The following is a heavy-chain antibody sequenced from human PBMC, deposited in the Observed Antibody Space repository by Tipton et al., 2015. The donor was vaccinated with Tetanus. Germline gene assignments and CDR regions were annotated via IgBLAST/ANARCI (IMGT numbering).Heavy chain of an antibody. Sequence: GSLRLSCAASGFTFSSYWMTWVRQAPGKGLEWVANIKQDGSEKYYVDSVKGRFTISRDNAKNSLYLQMNSLRAEDTAVYYCASQLGINWGYYFDYWGQGTLVTVSS. CDR1: GFTFSSYW. J-gene: IGHJ4*02. CDR2: IKQDGSEK. CDR3: ASQLGINWGYYFDY. D-gene: IGHD7-27*01. V-gene: IGHV3-7*01.